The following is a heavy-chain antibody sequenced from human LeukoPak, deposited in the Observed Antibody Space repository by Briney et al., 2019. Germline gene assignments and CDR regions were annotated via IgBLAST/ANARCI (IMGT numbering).Heavy chain of an antibody. CDR3: ARGVVVVPAAIPHYYMDV. V-gene: IGHV5-51*01. J-gene: IGHJ6*03. CDR1: GYSFTSYW. CDR2: IYPGDSDT. Sequence: HGESLKISCKGSGYSFTSYWIGWVRQMPGKGLEWMGIIYPGDSDTRYSPSFQGQVTISADKSISTAYLQWSSLKASDTAMYYCARGVVVVPAAIPHYYMDVWGKGTTVTVSS. D-gene: IGHD2-2*01.